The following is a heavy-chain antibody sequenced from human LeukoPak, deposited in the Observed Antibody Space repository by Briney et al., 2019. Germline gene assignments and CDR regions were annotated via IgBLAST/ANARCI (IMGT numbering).Heavy chain of an antibody. V-gene: IGHV3-48*01. CDR2: ISSSSSTI. CDR1: GFTFSSYS. CDR3: ARAETYYYGSGSPDYFDY. Sequence: GGSLRLSCAASGFTFSSYSMNWVRQAPGKGLEWVSYISSSSSTIYYADSVKGRLTISRENANNSLYLQMNSLRAEDTAVYYCARAETYYYGSGSPDYFDYWGQGTLVTVSS. D-gene: IGHD3-10*01. J-gene: IGHJ4*02.